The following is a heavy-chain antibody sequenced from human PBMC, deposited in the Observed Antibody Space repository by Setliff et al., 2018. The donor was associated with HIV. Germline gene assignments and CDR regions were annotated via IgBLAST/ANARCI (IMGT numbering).Heavy chain of an antibody. Sequence: SETLSLTCTVSGGSISSTNYFWGWIRHPPGKGLEWIGTIYYHGSTYYNPSLKSRVTISIDTSKNQFSLQLTSVTAADTAVYYCVNPSGAMGDFDSWGQGTLVTVSS. CDR3: VNPSGAMGDFDS. J-gene: IGHJ4*02. CDR2: IYYHGST. V-gene: IGHV4-39*01. D-gene: IGHD3-16*01. CDR1: GGSISSTNYF.